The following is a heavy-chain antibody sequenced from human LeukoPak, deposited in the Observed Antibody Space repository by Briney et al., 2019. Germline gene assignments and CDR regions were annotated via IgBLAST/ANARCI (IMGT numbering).Heavy chain of an antibody. D-gene: IGHD3-22*01. Sequence: SETLSLTCTVSGGSISSYYWSWIRQPPGKGLEWIGNIYYSGSTDYNPSLKSRVTISVDTSKNQFSLKLSSVTAADTAVYYCTRGSIAYYYMDVWGKGTTVTISS. CDR1: GGSISSYY. V-gene: IGHV4-59*01. J-gene: IGHJ6*03. CDR2: IYYSGST. CDR3: TRGSIAYYYMDV.